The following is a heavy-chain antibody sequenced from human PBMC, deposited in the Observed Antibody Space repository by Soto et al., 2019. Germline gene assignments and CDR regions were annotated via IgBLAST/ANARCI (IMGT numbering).Heavy chain of an antibody. V-gene: IGHV3-23*01. D-gene: IGHD1-26*01. J-gene: IGHJ3*02. Sequence: GGSMRLSCAASGFSFSSYAMSWVRQAPGKGLEWVSAISGSGGSTYYADSVKGRFTISRDNSKNTLYLQMNSLRAEDTAVYYCAKGGSPGDAFDIWGQGTMVTVSS. CDR1: GFSFSSYA. CDR2: ISGSGGST. CDR3: AKGGSPGDAFDI.